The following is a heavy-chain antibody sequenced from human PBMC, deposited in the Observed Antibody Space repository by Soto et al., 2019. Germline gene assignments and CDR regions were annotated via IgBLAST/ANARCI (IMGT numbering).Heavy chain of an antibody. CDR3: ATRETPTGGPV. Sequence: PSETLSLACAVYGGSITSGHWWTWVRQSPGKGLEWIGEISLNGDINYSPSLQSRVTVSMDMSRNHLSLRLTSVTAADTAVYYCATRETPTGGPVWGPGTVVTVSS. CDR1: GGSITSGHW. V-gene: IGHV4-4*02. CDR2: ISLNGDI. J-gene: IGHJ4*03. D-gene: IGHD2-8*02.